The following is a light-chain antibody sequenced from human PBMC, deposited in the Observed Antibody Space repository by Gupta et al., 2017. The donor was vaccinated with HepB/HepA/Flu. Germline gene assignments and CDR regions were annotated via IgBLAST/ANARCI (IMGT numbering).Light chain of an antibody. J-gene: IGLJ3*02. CDR3: AAWEDSLNGRV. V-gene: IGLV1-44*01. CDR1: SSNIGSNH. Sequence: QSVLTQPPSASATPGQKVTISCSGSSSNIGSNHVFWSQQLPGTAPKLLIYNNNQRPSGIPDRFAGSKSGTSASLAISGLQTEEEAYYYCAAWEDSLNGRVFGGGTKLTVL. CDR2: NNN.